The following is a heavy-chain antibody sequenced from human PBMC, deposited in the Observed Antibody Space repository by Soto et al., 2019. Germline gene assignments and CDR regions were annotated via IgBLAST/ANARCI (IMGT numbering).Heavy chain of an antibody. CDR3: TRVGGSPWY. Sequence: EVQLVESGGGLVQPGGSLRLSCAASGFTFSSYWMHWVRQAPGKGLVWVSRVNSDGSYTSYADSVKGRFTISRDNARNTLHLQMNSVRAEDTAVYYCTRVGGSPWYWGQGTLVTVSS. V-gene: IGHV3-74*01. CDR2: VNSDGSYT. CDR1: GFTFSSYW. J-gene: IGHJ4*02. D-gene: IGHD3-16*01.